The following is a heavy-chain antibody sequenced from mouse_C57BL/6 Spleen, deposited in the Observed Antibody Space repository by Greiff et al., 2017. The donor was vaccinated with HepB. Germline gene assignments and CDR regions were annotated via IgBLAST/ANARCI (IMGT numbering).Heavy chain of an antibody. CDR1: GYTFTDYY. J-gene: IGHJ1*03. CDR3: ARDWYYGSDWYFDV. D-gene: IGHD1-1*01. Sequence: QVQLQQSGAELVRPGASVKLSCKASGYTFTDYYINWVKQRPGQGLEWIARIYPGSGNTYYNEKFKGKATLTAEKSSSTAYMQLSSLTSEDSAVYVCARDWYYGSDWYFDVWGTGTTVTVSS. CDR2: IYPGSGNT. V-gene: IGHV1-76*01.